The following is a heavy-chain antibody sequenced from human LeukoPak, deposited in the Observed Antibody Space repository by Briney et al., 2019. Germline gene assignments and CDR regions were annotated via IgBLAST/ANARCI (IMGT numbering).Heavy chain of an antibody. J-gene: IGHJ6*03. CDR3: ARDVDFWSGYYAYYYYYYMDV. V-gene: IGHV3-21*01. CDR2: ISSSSTYI. D-gene: IGHD3-3*01. Sequence: PGGSLRLSCAASGFTFSSYEMNWVRQAPGKGLEWVSSISSSSTYIYYAHSVKGRFTISRDNAKNSLYLQMNSLRAEDTAVYYCARDVDFWSGYYAYYYYYYMDVWGKGTTVTVSS. CDR1: GFTFSSYE.